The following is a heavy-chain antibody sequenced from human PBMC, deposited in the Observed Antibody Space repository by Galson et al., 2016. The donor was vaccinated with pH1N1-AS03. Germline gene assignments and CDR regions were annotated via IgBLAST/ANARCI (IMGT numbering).Heavy chain of an antibody. CDR3: AKVGWAHY. CDR2: ITGSGGST. V-gene: IGHV3-23*01. D-gene: IGHD3-16*01. J-gene: IGHJ4*02. CDR1: GFIFSDYD. Sequence: SLRLSCAVSGFIFSDYDVSWVRQAPGKGLEWVSAITGSGGSTNYADSVKGRLTISRDNSKNTLYLQLNSLRAEDTAVYYCAKVGWAHYWGQGTLVTVSS.